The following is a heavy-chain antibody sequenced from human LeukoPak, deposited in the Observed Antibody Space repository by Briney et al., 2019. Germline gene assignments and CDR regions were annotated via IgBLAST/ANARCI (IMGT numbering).Heavy chain of an antibody. CDR2: IDPSDSYT. CDR1: GYSFTSYW. V-gene: IGHV5-10-1*01. D-gene: IGHD2-15*01. J-gene: IGHJ5*02. CDR3: ARQGGNVCSGGSCYSVNWFDP. Sequence: RGESLKISCKGSGYSFTSYWISWVRQMPGKGLEWMGRIDPSDSYTNYSPSFQGHVTILADKSISTAYLQWSSLKASDTAMYYCARQGGNVCSGGSCYSVNWFDPWGQGTLVTVSS.